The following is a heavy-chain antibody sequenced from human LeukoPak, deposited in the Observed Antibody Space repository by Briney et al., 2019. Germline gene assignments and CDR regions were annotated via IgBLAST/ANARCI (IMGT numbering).Heavy chain of an antibody. J-gene: IGHJ5*02. CDR3: ARRGEDTAMVIGGDNWFDP. CDR2: IYYSGST. Sequence: PSETLSLTCTVSGGSISSSSYYWGWIRQPPGKGLEWIGSIYYSGSTYYNPSLKSRVTISVDTSKNQFSLKLSSVTAADTAVYYCARRGEDTAMVIGGDNWFDPWGQGTLVTVSS. D-gene: IGHD5-18*01. CDR1: GGSISSSSYY. V-gene: IGHV4-39*01.